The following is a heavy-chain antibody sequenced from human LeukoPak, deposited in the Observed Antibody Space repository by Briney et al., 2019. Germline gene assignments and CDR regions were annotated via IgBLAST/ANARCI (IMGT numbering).Heavy chain of an antibody. CDR2: IYTSGST. Sequence: SETLSLTCTVSGGYISSYYWSWIRQPAGKGLEWIGRIYTSGSTNYNPSLKSRVTMSVDTSKNQFSLKLSSVTAADAAVYYCARVRKDDYDFWSGYSYYMDVWGKGTTVTVSS. V-gene: IGHV4-4*07. D-gene: IGHD3-3*01. J-gene: IGHJ6*03. CDR1: GGYISSYY. CDR3: ARVRKDDYDFWSGYSYYMDV.